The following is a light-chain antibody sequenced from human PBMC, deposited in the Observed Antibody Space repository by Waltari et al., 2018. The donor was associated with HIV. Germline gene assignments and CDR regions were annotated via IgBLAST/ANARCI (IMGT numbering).Light chain of an antibody. CDR3: SSYTSSSLYV. CDR1: SSDVGGYNY. CDR2: EVS. J-gene: IGLJ1*01. Sequence: QSALTQPASVSGSPGQSITISCPGTSSDVGGYNYASWYQQHPGKAPKLMIYEVSNRPSGVSNRFSGSKSGNTASLTISGLQAEDEADYYCSSYTSSSLYVFGTGTKVTVL. V-gene: IGLV2-14*01.